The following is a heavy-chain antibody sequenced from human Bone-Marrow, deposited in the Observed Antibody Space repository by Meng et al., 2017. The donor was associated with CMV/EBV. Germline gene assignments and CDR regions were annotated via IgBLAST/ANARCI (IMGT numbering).Heavy chain of an antibody. CDR3: ARGGSTSSPFDY. J-gene: IGHJ4*02. CDR1: GFTVSSNY. CDR2: IYSGGST. D-gene: IGHD2-2*01. V-gene: IGHV3-53*01. Sequence: GESLRLSCAASGFTVSSNYMSWVRQAPGKGLEWVSVIYSGGSTYYADSVKGRFTISRDNSKNTLYLQMNSLRAEDTAVYYCARGGSTSSPFDYWGQGTLVTVSS.